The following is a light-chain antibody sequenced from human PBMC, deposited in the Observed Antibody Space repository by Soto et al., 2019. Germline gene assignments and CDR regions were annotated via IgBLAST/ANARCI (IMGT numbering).Light chain of an antibody. J-gene: IGKJ1*01. CDR3: QQYNNSPLT. V-gene: IGKV3-20*01. Sequence: EIVLTQSPCTLSLSPGERATLSCRASQSVSSSYLAWYQQKPGQAPRLLIYGASSRATGIPARFSGSGSGTEFTLTISSLQSEDFAIYYCQQYNNSPLTFGQGTKVDIK. CDR2: GAS. CDR1: QSVSSSY.